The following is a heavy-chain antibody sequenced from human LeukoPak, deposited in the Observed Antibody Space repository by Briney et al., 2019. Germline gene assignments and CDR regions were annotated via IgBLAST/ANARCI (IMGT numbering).Heavy chain of an antibody. CDR2: IYYSGST. J-gene: IGHJ5*02. V-gene: IGHV4-39*07. Sequence: SETLSLTCTVSGGSISSSSYYWGWIRQPPGKGLEWIGSIYYSGSTYYNPSLKSRVTISVDTSKNQFSLKLSSVTAADTAVYYCARRTRITMVRGNWFDPWGQGTLVTVSS. CDR1: GGSISSSSYY. D-gene: IGHD3-10*01. CDR3: ARRTRITMVRGNWFDP.